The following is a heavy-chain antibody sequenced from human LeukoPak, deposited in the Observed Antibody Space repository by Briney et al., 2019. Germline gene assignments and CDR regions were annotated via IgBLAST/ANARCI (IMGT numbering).Heavy chain of an antibody. V-gene: IGHV4-39*01. CDR1: DGSISSSSYY. Sequence: SETLSLTCTVSDGSISSSSYYWGWIRQPPGKGLEWIGSIYYSGSTYYNPSLKSRVTISVDTSKNQFSLKLSSVTAADTAVYYCARRDGSGSYSLYYFDYWGQGTLVTVSS. J-gene: IGHJ4*02. D-gene: IGHD3-10*01. CDR2: IYYSGST. CDR3: ARRDGSGSYSLYYFDY.